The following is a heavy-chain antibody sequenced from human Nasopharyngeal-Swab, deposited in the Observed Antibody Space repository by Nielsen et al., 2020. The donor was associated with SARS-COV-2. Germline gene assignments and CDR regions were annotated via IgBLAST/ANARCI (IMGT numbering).Heavy chain of an antibody. Sequence: SVKLSCKASGYTFITYGISWVRQAPGQGLEWMGWISAYNGNTDYAQNFQGRVTMNTDTSTSTVSLELRSMRSDDTAVYYCARVDYYESTGYYSSWGQGTLVTVAS. V-gene: IGHV1-18*01. J-gene: IGHJ4*02. CDR1: GYTFITYG. CDR2: ISAYNGNT. CDR3: ARVDYYESTGYYSS. D-gene: IGHD3-22*01.